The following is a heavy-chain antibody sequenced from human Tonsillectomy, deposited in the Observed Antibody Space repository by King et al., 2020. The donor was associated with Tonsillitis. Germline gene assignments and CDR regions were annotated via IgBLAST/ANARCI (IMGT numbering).Heavy chain of an antibody. CDR1: GFTFSSYA. D-gene: IGHD4-17*01. J-gene: IGHJ4*02. Sequence: VQLVESGGGVVQPGRSLRLSCAASGFTFSSYAMHWVRQAPGKGLEWVAVISYDGSNKYYADSVKGRFTISRDNSKNTLYLQMYSLRAEDTAVYYCARVAWGYGDYDYWGQGTLVTVSS. V-gene: IGHV3-30-3*01. CDR3: ARVAWGYGDYDY. CDR2: ISYDGSNK.